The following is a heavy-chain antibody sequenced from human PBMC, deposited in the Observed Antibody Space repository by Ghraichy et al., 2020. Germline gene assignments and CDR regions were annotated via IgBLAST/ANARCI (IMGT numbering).Heavy chain of an antibody. J-gene: IGHJ4*02. Sequence: SQTLSLTCTVSGGSISSSSYYWGWIRQPPGKGLEWIGSIYYSGSTYYNPSLKSRVTISVDTSKNQFSLKLSSVTAADTAVYYCSVATIVYDYWGQGTLVTVSS. CDR1: GGSISSSSYY. CDR2: IYYSGST. CDR3: SVATIVYDY. V-gene: IGHV4-39*07. D-gene: IGHD5-24*01.